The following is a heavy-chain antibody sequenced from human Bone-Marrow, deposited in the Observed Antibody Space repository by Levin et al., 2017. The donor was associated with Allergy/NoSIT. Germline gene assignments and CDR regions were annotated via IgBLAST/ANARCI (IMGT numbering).Heavy chain of an antibody. Sequence: SVKVSCKASGGTFSSYAISWVRQAPGQGLEWMGGIIPIFGTANYAQKFQGRVTITADESTSTAYMELSSLRSEDTAVYYCARDIVVVVAALPLYYYYDGMDVWGQGTTVTVSS. CDR1: GGTFSSYA. D-gene: IGHD2-15*01. J-gene: IGHJ6*02. CDR3: ARDIVVVVAALPLYYYYDGMDV. CDR2: IIPIFGTA. V-gene: IGHV1-69*13.